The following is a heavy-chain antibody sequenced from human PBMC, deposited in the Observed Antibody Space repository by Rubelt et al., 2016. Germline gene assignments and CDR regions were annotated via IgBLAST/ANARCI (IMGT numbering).Heavy chain of an antibody. CDR2: INPNSGGT. V-gene: IGHV1-2*06. D-gene: IGHD7-27*01. Sequence: QVQLVQSGAEVKKPGASVKVSCKASGYTFTGYYMHWVRQAPGQGLEWVGRINPNSGGTNYAQKFQGRVTMTRETSITTAYMELSRLRSDDTAVFYCARYLGIEGDFDYWGQGTLVTVSS. CDR3: ARYLGIEGDFDY. J-gene: IGHJ4*02. CDR1: GYTFTGYY.